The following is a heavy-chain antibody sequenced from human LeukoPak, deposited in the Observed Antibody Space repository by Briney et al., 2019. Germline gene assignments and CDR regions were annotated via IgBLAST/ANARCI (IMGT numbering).Heavy chain of an antibody. CDR2: INPDSGGT. Sequence: ASVTVSFKASGYTFTGYYMHWVRQAPGQGLEWMGWINPDSGGTNNAQKFQGRVTMTRDTSISTAYMELSRLRSDDTAVYYCARTFYDTLDSDAFDFWGQGTMVIVSS. V-gene: IGHV1-2*02. CDR3: ARTFYDTLDSDAFDF. J-gene: IGHJ3*01. D-gene: IGHD2/OR15-2a*01. CDR1: GYTFTGYY.